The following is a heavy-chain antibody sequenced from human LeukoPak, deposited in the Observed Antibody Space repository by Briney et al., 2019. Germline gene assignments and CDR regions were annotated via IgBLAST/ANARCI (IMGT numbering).Heavy chain of an antibody. D-gene: IGHD2-15*01. J-gene: IGHJ5*02. V-gene: IGHV3-7*01. CDR3: ARGGDWFDP. Sequence: GGSLRLSCAASGFTFSTYWMSWVRQAPGKGLEWVANIQEDGSEKYYVDSVKGRFAISRDNAKNSLYLQMNSLRAEDTAVYYRARGGDWFDPWGQGTLVTVSS. CDR2: IQEDGSEK. CDR1: GFTFSTYW.